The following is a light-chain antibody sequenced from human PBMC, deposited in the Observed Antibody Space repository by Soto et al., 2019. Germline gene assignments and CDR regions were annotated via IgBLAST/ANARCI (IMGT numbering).Light chain of an antibody. J-gene: IGKJ2*01. CDR1: QSISDK. V-gene: IGKV3-15*01. Sequence: EIVMTQSPVTLSVSPGERVTHSCRASQSISDKSAWYQQKPGQAPRLLMFGASTRATGIPARFSGSGSGTDFTLTITGLQSEDFAVYYCQQYKSWPYTFGQGTKLEIK. CDR3: QQYKSWPYT. CDR2: GAS.